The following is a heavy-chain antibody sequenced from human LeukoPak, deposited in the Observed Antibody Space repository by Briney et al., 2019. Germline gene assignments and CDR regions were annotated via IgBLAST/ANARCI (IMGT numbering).Heavy chain of an antibody. CDR2: LRKNWGRI. CDR1: GFPFNSHT. J-gene: IGHJ4*02. Sequence: PWGSPRLPRSASGFPFNSHTMHWVPQAPGKGLEYVSTLRKNWGRIYYADSVKGRFTITRHNSKNTQYLQMSILRAEDTAVYYCVKEEHQVNPYYFDYWGQGTLVTVSS. D-gene: IGHD1-14*01. V-gene: IGHV3-64D*06. CDR3: VKEEHQVNPYYFDY.